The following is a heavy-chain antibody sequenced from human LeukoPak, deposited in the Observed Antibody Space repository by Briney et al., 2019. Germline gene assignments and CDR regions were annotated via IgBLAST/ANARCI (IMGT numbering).Heavy chain of an antibody. D-gene: IGHD6-13*01. CDR3: ARDHPTSIVAAGTGDAFDI. V-gene: IGHV1-69*05. CDR1: GGTFSSYA. Sequence: SVKVSCMASGGTFSSYAISWVRQAPGQGLEWMGGIIPIFGTANYAQKFQGRVTITTDESTSTAYMELSSLRSDDTAVYYCARDHPTSIVAAGTGDAFDIWGQGTMVTVSS. J-gene: IGHJ3*02. CDR2: IIPIFGTA.